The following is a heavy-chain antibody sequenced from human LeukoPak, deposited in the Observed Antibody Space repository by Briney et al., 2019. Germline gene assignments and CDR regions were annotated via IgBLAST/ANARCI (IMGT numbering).Heavy chain of an antibody. J-gene: IGHJ5*01. D-gene: IGHD1-7*01. V-gene: IGHV4-34*01. CDR2: INHSGST. Sequence: SETLSLTCAVYGGSFSGYYWSWIRQPPGKGLEWIGEINHSGSTNYNPSLKSRVTISVDTSKNQFSLKLSSVTAADTAVYYCARDVGLPESNWFDSWGQGTLVTVSS. CDR3: ARDVGLPESNWFDS. CDR1: GGSFSGYY.